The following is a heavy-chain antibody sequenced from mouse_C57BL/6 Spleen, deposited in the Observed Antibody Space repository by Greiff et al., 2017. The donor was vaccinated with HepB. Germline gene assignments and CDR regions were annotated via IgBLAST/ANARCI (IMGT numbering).Heavy chain of an antibody. CDR2: ILPGSGST. D-gene: IGHD1-1*01. J-gene: IGHJ3*01. CDR3: ARSPDYYGSRAWFAY. Sequence: VQLQQSGAELMKPGASVKLSCKATGYTFTGYWIEWVKQRPGHGLEWIGEILPGSGSTNYNEKFKGKATFTADTSSNTAYLQRSSLTTEDSAIYDCARSPDYYGSRAWFAYWGQGTLVTVSA. V-gene: IGHV1-9*01. CDR1: GYTFTGYW.